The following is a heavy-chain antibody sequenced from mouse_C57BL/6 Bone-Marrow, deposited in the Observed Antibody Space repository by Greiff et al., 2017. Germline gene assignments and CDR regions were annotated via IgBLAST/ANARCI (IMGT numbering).Heavy chain of an antibody. J-gene: IGHJ4*01. CDR2: ISSGGSYT. Sequence: EVQGVESGGDLVKPGGSLKLSCAASGFTFSSYGMSWVRQTPDKRLEWVATISSGGSYTYYPDSVKGRFTISRDNAKSTLYLQMSSLKSEDTAVYYCASLYYGCDHAMDCWGQGTSVTVSS. D-gene: IGHD2-2*01. V-gene: IGHV5-6*01. CDR1: GFTFSSYG. CDR3: ASLYYGCDHAMDC.